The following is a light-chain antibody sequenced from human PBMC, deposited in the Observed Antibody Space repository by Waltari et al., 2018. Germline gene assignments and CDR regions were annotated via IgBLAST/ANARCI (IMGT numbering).Light chain of an antibody. CDR1: RSVRSA. V-gene: IGKV3-11*01. CDR2: DVS. Sequence: SCQASRSVRSALAWYQQKPGQATRLLVHDVSNRATGIPARFSVSWSGTYFTHTISSLEAEDFAVYYCQRRSNWPPTFGQGTKVEIK. CDR3: QRRSNWPPT. J-gene: IGKJ1*01.